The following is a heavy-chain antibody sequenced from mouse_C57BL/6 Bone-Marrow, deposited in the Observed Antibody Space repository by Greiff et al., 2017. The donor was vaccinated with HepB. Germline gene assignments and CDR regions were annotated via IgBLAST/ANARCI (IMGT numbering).Heavy chain of an antibody. CDR3: HSYGNYEGFDY. D-gene: IGHD2-1*01. V-gene: IGHV1-54*01. CDR2: INPGSGGT. CDR1: GYAFTNYL. J-gene: IGHJ2*01. Sequence: VQLQQFGAELVRPGTSVKVSCKASGYAFTNYLIEWVKQRPGQGLEWIGVINPGSGGTNYNEKFKGKATLTADKSSSTAYMQLSSLTSEDSAVYFCHSYGNYEGFDYWGQGTTLTVSS.